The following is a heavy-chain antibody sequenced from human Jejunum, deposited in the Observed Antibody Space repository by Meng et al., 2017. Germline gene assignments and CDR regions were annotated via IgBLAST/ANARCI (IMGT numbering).Heavy chain of an antibody. CDR2: IRQDGSEE. D-gene: IGHD3-16*01. Sequence: SCKASGYTFTDYYMHWVRQAPGKGLEWVANIRQDGSEEHYVDSVKGRFTISRDNAKNSLYLQMNSLRDEDTAVYYCARDQGSYGNFQHWGQGTLVTVSS. CDR3: ARDQGSYGNFQH. V-gene: IGHV3-7*01. J-gene: IGHJ1*01. CDR1: GYTFTDYY.